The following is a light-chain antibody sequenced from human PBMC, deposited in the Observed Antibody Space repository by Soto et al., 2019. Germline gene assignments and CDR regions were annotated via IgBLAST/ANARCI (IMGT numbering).Light chain of an antibody. CDR2: AAS. CDR1: QGISSY. V-gene: IGKV1-8*01. Sequence: AIRMTQSPSSFSASTGDRVTITCRASQGISSYLAWYQQKPGKAPKLLIYAASTLQSGVPSRCSGSGSGTDFTLTNSCLQSEDFATYYCQQYYSYPHTFGQGTKVEIK. CDR3: QQYYSYPHT. J-gene: IGKJ1*01.